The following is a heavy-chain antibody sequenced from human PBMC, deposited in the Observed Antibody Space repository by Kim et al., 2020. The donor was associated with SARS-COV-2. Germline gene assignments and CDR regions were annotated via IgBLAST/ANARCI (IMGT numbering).Heavy chain of an antibody. CDR2: IKSKTDGGTT. D-gene: IGHD3-10*01. Sequence: GGSLRLSCAASGFTFSNAWMSWVRQAPGKGLEWVGRIKSKTDGGTTDYAAPVKGRFTISRDDSKNTLYLQMNSLKTEDTAVYYCTTEWYGSGTDYYGMDVWGQGTTVTVSS. J-gene: IGHJ6*02. V-gene: IGHV3-15*01. CDR1: GFTFSNAW. CDR3: TTEWYGSGTDYYGMDV.